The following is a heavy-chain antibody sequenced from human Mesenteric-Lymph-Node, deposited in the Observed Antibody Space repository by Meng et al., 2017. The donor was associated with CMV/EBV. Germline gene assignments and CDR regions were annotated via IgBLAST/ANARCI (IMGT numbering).Heavy chain of an antibody. D-gene: IGHD1-26*01. CDR2: IRGKGYGGTT. V-gene: IGHV3-49*04. Sequence: GGSLRLSCTTSGFTFGAYALSWVRQAPGKGLEWIGFIRGKGYGGTTEHAASVRGRFIISRDDSKSIAYLQMGSLTTEDTGVYYCVRVAASVWELQGEYFDYWGQGTLVTVSS. CDR1: GFTFGAYA. J-gene: IGHJ4*02. CDR3: VRVAASVWELQGEYFDY.